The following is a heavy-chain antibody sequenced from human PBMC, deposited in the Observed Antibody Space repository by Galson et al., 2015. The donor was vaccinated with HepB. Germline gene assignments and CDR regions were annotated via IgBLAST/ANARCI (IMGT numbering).Heavy chain of an antibody. CDR3: ARGVERITAAGTVWFDP. CDR1: GYTFTSYG. Sequence: SVKVSCKASGYTFTSYGISWVRQAPGQGLEWMGWISAYNGNTNYAQKLQGRVTMTTDTSTSTAYMELRSLRSDDTAVYYCARGVERITAAGTVWFDPWGQGTLVTVSS. CDR2: ISAYNGNT. D-gene: IGHD6-13*01. J-gene: IGHJ5*02. V-gene: IGHV1-18*01.